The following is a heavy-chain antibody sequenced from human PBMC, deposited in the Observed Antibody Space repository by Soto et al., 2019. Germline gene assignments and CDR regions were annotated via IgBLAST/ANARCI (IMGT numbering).Heavy chain of an antibody. D-gene: IGHD4-17*01. J-gene: IGHJ4*02. V-gene: IGHV3-23*01. Sequence: GGSLRLSCAASGFTFSRDGMSWVRQAPGKGLEWVSLITDNGGSTYYADSVKGRFTISRDNTKNTLFLQMNSLRAEDTAVYYCAKERATTTPFDYWGQGALVTVSS. CDR2: ITDNGGST. CDR3: AKERATTTPFDY. CDR1: GFTFSRDG.